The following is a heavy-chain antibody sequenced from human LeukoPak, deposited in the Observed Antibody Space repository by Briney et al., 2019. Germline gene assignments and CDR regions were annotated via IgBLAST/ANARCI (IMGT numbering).Heavy chain of an antibody. V-gene: IGHV4-59*01. J-gene: IGHJ4*02. CDR3: VSWRSGYFDY. D-gene: IGHD3-3*01. CDR2: IYYQGTT. Sequence: KPSETLSLTCALSGGAINDYYWSWLRQSPGKGLEWIGYIYYQGTTKYNPSLISRVTISVDTATSHFSLQMTSVTAADTAVYYCVSWRSGYFDYWGQGILVTVSS. CDR1: GGAINDYY.